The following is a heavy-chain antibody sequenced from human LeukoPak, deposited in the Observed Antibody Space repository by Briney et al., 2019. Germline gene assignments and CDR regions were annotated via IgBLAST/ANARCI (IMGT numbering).Heavy chain of an antibody. V-gene: IGHV3-9*01. Sequence: GGSLRLSCAASGFSFDDYAMHWVRQDPGKGREWVSGISWNSGSIGYADSVKGRFTISRDNAKNSLYLQMNSLRAEDTALYYCAKDNNCSGGSCYSQYWYFDLWGRGTLVTVSS. D-gene: IGHD2-15*01. CDR2: ISWNSGSI. CDR1: GFSFDDYA. J-gene: IGHJ2*01. CDR3: AKDNNCSGGSCYSQYWYFDL.